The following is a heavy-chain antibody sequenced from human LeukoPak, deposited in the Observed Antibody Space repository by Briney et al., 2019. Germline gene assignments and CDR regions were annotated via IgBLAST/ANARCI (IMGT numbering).Heavy chain of an antibody. D-gene: IGHD3-9*01. J-gene: IGHJ4*02. CDR1: GFTISDYW. V-gene: IGHV3-7*03. CDR3: AKDKDILTGYYSGYFDY. Sequence: PGGSLRLSCAASGFTISDYWMSWVRQAPGKGLEWVANIKEDGSEKNYVDSAKGRFTISRDNAKNSLYLQMNSLRAEDTALYYCAKDKDILTGYYSGYFDYWGQGTLVTVSS. CDR2: IKEDGSEK.